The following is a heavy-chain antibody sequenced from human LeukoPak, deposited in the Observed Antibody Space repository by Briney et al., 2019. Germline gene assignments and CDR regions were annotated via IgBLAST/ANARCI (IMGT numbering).Heavy chain of an antibody. CDR3: AKDAKRYCSGGSCYSDFDY. CDR1: GYTFTGYY. D-gene: IGHD2-15*01. Sequence: ASVKVSCKASGYTFTGYYMHWVRQAPGQGLEWMGWINPNSGGTNYAQKFQGRVTMTRDTSISTAYMELSRLRAEDTAVYYCAKDAKRYCSGGSCYSDFDYWGQGTLVTVSS. J-gene: IGHJ4*02. V-gene: IGHV1-2*02. CDR2: INPNSGGT.